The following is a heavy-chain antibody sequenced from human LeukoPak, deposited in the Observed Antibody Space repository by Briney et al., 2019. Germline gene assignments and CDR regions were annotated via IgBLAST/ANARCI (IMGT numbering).Heavy chain of an antibody. Sequence: ASVKVSCKASGYTFTGYYMHWVRQAPGQGLEWMGWISAYNGNTNYAQKVQGRVTMTRDTSTSTVYMELRSLKSDDTAVYYCARGTAMVRGEINDYWGQGTLVTVSS. CDR1: GYTFTGYY. CDR2: ISAYNGNT. D-gene: IGHD3-10*01. V-gene: IGHV1-18*04. CDR3: ARGTAMVRGEINDY. J-gene: IGHJ4*02.